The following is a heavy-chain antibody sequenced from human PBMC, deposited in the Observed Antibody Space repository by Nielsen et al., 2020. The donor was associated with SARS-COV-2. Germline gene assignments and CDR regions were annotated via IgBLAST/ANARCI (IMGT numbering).Heavy chain of an antibody. CDR3: AKEVGYFNYFDY. Sequence: SLKISCAASGFTFDDYAMHWVRQAPGKGLEWVSGISWNSGSIGYADSVKGRFTISRDNAKNSLYLQMNSLRAEDTALYYCAKEVGYFNYFDYWGQGTLVTVSS. CDR2: ISWNSGSI. V-gene: IGHV3-9*01. J-gene: IGHJ4*02. D-gene: IGHD6-25*01. CDR1: GFTFDDYA.